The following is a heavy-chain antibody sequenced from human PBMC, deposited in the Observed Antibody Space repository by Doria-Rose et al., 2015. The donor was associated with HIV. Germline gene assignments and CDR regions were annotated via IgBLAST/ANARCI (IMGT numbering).Heavy chain of an antibody. CDR2: IYHSGST. J-gene: IGHJ4*02. Sequence: RQPPGKGLEWMGEIYHSGSTNCNPSLKSRVNISVDTSKNQFSLKLTSVTAADTAVYYCVRGWGRWFNNWGQGTMVTVSS. D-gene: IGHD3-16*01. V-gene: IGHV4-34*01. CDR3: VRGWGRWFNN.